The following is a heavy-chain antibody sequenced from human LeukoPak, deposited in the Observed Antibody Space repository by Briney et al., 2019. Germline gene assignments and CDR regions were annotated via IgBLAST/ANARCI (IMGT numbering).Heavy chain of an antibody. CDR3: ARGRGLVRYNYYYYYMDV. D-gene: IGHD6-19*01. CDR2: INHSGST. CDR1: GFTFSSYA. Sequence: GSLRLSCAASGFTFSSYAMSWVRQPPGKGLEWIGEINHSGSTNYNPSLKSRVSISIDTSKNQFSLKLSSVTAADTAVYYCARGRGLVRYNYYYYYMDVWGKGTTVTVSS. J-gene: IGHJ6*03. V-gene: IGHV4-34*01.